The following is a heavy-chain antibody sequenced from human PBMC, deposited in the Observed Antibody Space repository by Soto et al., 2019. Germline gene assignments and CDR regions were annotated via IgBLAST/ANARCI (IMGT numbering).Heavy chain of an antibody. J-gene: IGHJ5*02. CDR1: GFTFSSYA. D-gene: IGHD3-10*01. CDR3: AKDEISMVRGVNTWFDP. Sequence: PGGSLRLSCAASGFTFSSYAMTWVRQAPGKGLEWVSGISGGGGVSTYYADSVKGRFTISRDNSMNTLYLQMNRLRAEDTAVYYCAKDEISMVRGVNTWFDPWGQGTPVTVSS. CDR2: ISGGGGVST. V-gene: IGHV3-23*01.